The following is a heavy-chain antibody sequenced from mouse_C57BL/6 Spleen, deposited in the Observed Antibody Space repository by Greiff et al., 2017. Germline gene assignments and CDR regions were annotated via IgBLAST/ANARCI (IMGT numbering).Heavy chain of an antibody. D-gene: IGHD3-2*02. CDR3: MRGSAGLDD. J-gene: IGHJ2*01. CDR1: GFNIKDDY. V-gene: IGHV14-4*01. Sequence: VQLQQSGAELVRPGASVKLSCTASGFNIKDDYMHWVKQRPEQGLEWIGWIDPENGDTDYASKFQGKATIPADTSSNPAYLQLSSLTDEDTAFYYSMRGSAGLDDWGQGTTLTVSS. CDR2: IDPENGDT.